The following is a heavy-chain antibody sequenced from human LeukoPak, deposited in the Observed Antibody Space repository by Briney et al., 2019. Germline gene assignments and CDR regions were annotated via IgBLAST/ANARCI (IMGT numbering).Heavy chain of an antibody. CDR1: GYTFTSYD. CDR3: ARGPGGGYYDSSGYLDY. J-gene: IGHJ4*02. CDR2: MNPNSGNT. D-gene: IGHD3-22*01. V-gene: IGHV1-8*01. Sequence: ASVKVSCKASGYTFTSYDINWVRQATGQGLEWMGWMNPNSGNTGYAQKLQGRVTMTTDTSTSTAYMELRSLRSDDTAVYYCARGPGGGYYDSSGYLDYWGQGTLVTVSS.